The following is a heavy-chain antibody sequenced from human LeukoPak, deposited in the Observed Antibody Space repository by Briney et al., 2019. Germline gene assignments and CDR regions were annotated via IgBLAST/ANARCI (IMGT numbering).Heavy chain of an antibody. CDR1: GVSISNYY. V-gene: IGHV4-4*07. CDR2: FYTSGST. Sequence: SETLSLTCTVSGVSISNYYRNWIRQPAGKGLEWIGRFYTSGSTNYNPSLKSRVTMSVDTSKNQFSLKLSSVTAADTAVYYCARLGIDYDILTGYIPDAFDIWGQGTMVTVSS. J-gene: IGHJ3*02. CDR3: ARLGIDYDILTGYIPDAFDI. D-gene: IGHD3-9*01.